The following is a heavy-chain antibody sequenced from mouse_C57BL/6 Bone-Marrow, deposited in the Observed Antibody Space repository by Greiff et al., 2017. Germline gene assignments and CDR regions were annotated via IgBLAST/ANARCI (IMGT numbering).Heavy chain of an antibody. J-gene: IGHJ3*01. Sequence: QVQLQQSGAELVKPGASVKMSCKASGYTFTSYWITWVKQRPGQGLEWIGDIYPGSGSTNYNAKFKSKATLTVDTSSNTAYMQLSSLTSEDSAVYDCARGGPGGWFAYWGQGTLVTVSA. CDR3: ARGGPGGWFAY. CDR2: IYPGSGST. CDR1: GYTFTSYW. V-gene: IGHV1-55*01. D-gene: IGHD4-1*01.